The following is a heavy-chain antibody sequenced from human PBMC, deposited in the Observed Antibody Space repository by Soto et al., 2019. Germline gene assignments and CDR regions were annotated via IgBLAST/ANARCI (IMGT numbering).Heavy chain of an antibody. J-gene: IGHJ5*02. CDR3: ARDYTFGDNWFDP. D-gene: IGHD3-10*01. V-gene: IGHV1-3*01. CDR1: GYTFTSYA. Sequence: QVQLVQSGAEVTKPGASVKVSCKASGYTFTSYAMHWVRQAPGQRLEWMGWINAGNGNTKYSQKFQGRVTITRDTSASTAYMELSSLRSEDTAVYYCARDYTFGDNWFDPWGQGTLVTVSS. CDR2: INAGNGNT.